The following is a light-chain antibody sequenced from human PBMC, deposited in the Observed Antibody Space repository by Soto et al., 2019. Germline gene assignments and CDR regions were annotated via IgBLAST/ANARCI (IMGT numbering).Light chain of an antibody. CDR2: DVS. Sequence: QSALTQPASVSGSPGQSITISCTGTSSDVGAYNYVSWYQQHPGKAPKLMIHDVSNRPSGVSNRFSGSKSGNTASLTISGLQAEYEADYYCSSYTSSSTYVFGTGTKVTVL. J-gene: IGLJ1*01. CDR1: SSDVGAYNY. CDR3: SSYTSSSTYV. V-gene: IGLV2-14*01.